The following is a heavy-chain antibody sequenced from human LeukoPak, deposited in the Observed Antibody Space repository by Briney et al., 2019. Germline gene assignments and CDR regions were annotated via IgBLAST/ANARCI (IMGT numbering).Heavy chain of an antibody. D-gene: IGHD6-6*01. CDR2: IKQDRSEK. V-gene: IGHV3-7*01. Sequence: PGGSLRLSCAASGFTFSSYWMSWVRQAPGKGLEWVANIKQDRSEKYYVDSVKGRFTISRDNAKNSLYLQMNSLRAEDTAVYYCASFHSSSSADLFDYWGQGTLVTVSS. J-gene: IGHJ4*02. CDR3: ASFHSSSSADLFDY. CDR1: GFTFSSYW.